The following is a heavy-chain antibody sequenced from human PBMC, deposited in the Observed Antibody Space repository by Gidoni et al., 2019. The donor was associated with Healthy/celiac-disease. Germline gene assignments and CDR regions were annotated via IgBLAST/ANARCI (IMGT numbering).Heavy chain of an antibody. Sequence: EVQLVESGVGLVQPGGSLRLPCAASGFTFSSYEMNWVRQAPGKGLEWVSYISSSGSTIYYADSVKCRFTISRDNAKNSLYLQMNSLRAEDTAVYYCARAHYGGNGDWGQGTLVTVSS. CDR3: ARAHYGGNGD. CDR2: ISSSGSTI. D-gene: IGHD4-17*01. J-gene: IGHJ4*02. V-gene: IGHV3-48*03. CDR1: GFTFSSYE.